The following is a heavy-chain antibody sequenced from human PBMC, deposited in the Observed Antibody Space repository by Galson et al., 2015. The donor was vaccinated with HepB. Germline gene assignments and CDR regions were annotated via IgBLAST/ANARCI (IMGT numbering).Heavy chain of an antibody. CDR3: AREKGASELRTTGTFDY. CDR1: GGSISSGGYY. J-gene: IGHJ4*02. Sequence: TLSLTCTVSGGSISSGGYYWSWIRQHPGKGLEWIGYIYYSGSTYYNPSLESRVTISVDTSKNQFSLKLSSVTAADTAVYYCAREKGASELRTTGTFDYWGQGALVTVSS. D-gene: IGHD4-23*01. V-gene: IGHV4-31*03. CDR2: IYYSGST.